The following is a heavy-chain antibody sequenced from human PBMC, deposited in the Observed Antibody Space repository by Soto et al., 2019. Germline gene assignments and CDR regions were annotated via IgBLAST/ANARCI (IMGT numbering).Heavy chain of an antibody. CDR1: GYTFTSYG. CDR3: ARGNWIYYDIWTGELKNWFDP. V-gene: IGHV1-18*01. CDR2: ISAYNGNT. J-gene: IGHJ5*02. D-gene: IGHD3-9*01. Sequence: QVQLVQSGAEVKKPGASVKVSCKASGYTFTSYGISWVRQAPGQGLEWMGWISAYNGNTNYAQKLQARVTMSTDTSTSTAYMELRSLRADDTAVYYCARGNWIYYDIWTGELKNWFDPWGQGTLVTVSS.